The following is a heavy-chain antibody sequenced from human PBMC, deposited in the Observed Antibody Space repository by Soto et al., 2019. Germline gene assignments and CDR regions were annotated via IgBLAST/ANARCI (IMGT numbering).Heavy chain of an antibody. V-gene: IGHV1-69*01. CDR2: IIPIFGTA. Sequence: QVQLVQSGAEVKQPGSSVKVSCKASGGTFSSYAISWVRQAPGHGLEWMGGIIPIFGTANYAQKFQGRVTITADESTNTAYMELSSLRSEDTAVYYCARVHNKAAAGICMDVWGQGTTVTVSS. J-gene: IGHJ6*02. D-gene: IGHD6-13*01. CDR3: ARVHNKAAAGICMDV. CDR1: GGTFSSYA.